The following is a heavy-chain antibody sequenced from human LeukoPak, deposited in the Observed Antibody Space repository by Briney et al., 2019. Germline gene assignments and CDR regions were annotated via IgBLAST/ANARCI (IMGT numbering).Heavy chain of an antibody. D-gene: IGHD3-10*01. CDR1: AFTFSTYS. CDR3: ATDGGSYSIDY. CDR2: ISSSTYI. V-gene: IGHV3-21*01. Sequence: GGSLRLSCAASAFTFSTYSLNWVRQAPGKGLEWVSSISSSTYIYYADSVKGRFTISRDNAKNSLYLQMNSLRAEDTAVYYCATDGGSYSIDYWGQGTLVTVSS. J-gene: IGHJ4*02.